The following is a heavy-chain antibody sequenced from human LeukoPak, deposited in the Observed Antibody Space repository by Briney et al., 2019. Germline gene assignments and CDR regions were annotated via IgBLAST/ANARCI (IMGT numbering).Heavy chain of an antibody. J-gene: IGHJ4*02. CDR2: ISYIGST. Sequence: SETLSLTCTVPGRSIITYYWSWIRQPPGKGLEWIGYISYIGSTKYNPSLKSRVTMSVDKSKNQFSLKLSSVTAADTAMYYSARRHRDCSGDSCFLLDYWGQGTLVTVSS. D-gene: IGHD2-15*01. CDR1: GRSIITYY. CDR3: ARRHRDCSGDSCFLLDY. V-gene: IGHV4-59*08.